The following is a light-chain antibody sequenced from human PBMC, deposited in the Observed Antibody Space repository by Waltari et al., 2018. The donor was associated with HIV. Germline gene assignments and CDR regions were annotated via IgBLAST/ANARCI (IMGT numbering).Light chain of an antibody. J-gene: IGLJ1*01. CDR2: EVT. CDR1: SSDIGTYEL. Sequence: QPALTQPASVSGSPGQSITLSCSGTSSDIGTYELVSWYQQHPGKAPRVIVYEVTKRPAGTSDRFAGSKSCNTASLTSAGLQAEDEADYYCCSYAGRSIYVFGTGTTVTVL. V-gene: IGLV2-23*02. CDR3: CSYAGRSIYV.